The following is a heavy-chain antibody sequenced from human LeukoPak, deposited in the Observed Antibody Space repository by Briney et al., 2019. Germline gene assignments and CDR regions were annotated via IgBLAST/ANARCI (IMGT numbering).Heavy chain of an antibody. D-gene: IGHD3-22*01. CDR3: ARVRVSSGSHPWYFDY. CDR1: RGSISSYY. V-gene: IGHV4-59*01. J-gene: IGHJ4*02. Sequence: SETLSLTCTVSRGSISSYYWSWIRQPPGQGLEWIGYIYYSGSTDYNPSLKSRVNISVDTSKNQFSLKLSSVTAAATPVYFCARVRVSSGSHPWYFDYWGQGTLVTVSS. CDR2: IYYSGST.